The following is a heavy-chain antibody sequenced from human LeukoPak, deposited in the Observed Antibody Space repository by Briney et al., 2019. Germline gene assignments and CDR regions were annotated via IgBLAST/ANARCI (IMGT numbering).Heavy chain of an antibody. Sequence: GESLKISCKGSGYSFTSYWIGWVRQIPGKGLEWMGIIYPGDSDTRYSPSFQGQVTISADKSISTAYLQWSSLKASDTAMYYCARQLYGDTGGNWFDPWGQGTLVTVSS. CDR1: GYSFTSYW. V-gene: IGHV5-51*01. J-gene: IGHJ5*02. CDR2: IYPGDSDT. CDR3: ARQLYGDTGGNWFDP. D-gene: IGHD4-17*01.